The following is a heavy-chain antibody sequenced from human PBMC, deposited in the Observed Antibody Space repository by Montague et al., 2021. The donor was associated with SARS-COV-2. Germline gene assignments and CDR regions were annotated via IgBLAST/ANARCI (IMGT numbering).Heavy chain of an antibody. Sequence: PALVKPTQTLTLTCTFSGFSLTTSGVSVNWTRQPPGKALEWLALIYWXDDKRYSSSLGSRLTITKDTSKNQVVLTMTNMDPVDTATYFCTHYRPSTGGTWGQGALVTVSS. J-gene: IGHJ5*02. CDR3: THYRPSTGGT. D-gene: IGHD3-16*01. V-gene: IGHV2-5*02. CDR2: IYWXDDK. CDR1: GFSLTTSGVS.